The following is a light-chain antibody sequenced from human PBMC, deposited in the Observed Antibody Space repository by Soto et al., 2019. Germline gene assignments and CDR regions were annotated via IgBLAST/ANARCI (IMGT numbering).Light chain of an antibody. V-gene: IGKV1-5*01. J-gene: IGKJ1*01. CDR1: QSISNW. CDR2: HAS. Sequence: DMQLTQWPSTLPASEGERVTITCRPSQSISNWLPSYHQKPGTAPKLLIYHASTLESGVPSRFSGSGSGTEFTLTISGLQPDDFATYYCQQYMRYAFRQGTKVDSK. CDR3: QQYMRYA.